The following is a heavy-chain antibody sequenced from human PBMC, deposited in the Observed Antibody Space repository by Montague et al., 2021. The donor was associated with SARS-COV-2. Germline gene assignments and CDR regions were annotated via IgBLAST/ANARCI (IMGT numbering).Heavy chain of an antibody. J-gene: IGHJ6*02. Sequence: SETLSLTCTVSGGSISSYYWSWIRQPPGKGLEWIGYIYYSRSTNYNPSLKSRVTISVDTSKNQFSLKLSSVTAADTAVYYCARDDYTPGDYYYYYGMDVWGQGTTVTVSS. CDR1: GGSISSYY. CDR2: IYYSRST. CDR3: ARDDYTPGDYYYYYGMDV. D-gene: IGHD4-11*01. V-gene: IGHV4-59*01.